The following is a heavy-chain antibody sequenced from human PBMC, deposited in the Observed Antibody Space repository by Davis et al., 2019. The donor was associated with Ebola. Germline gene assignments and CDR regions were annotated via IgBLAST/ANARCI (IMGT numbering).Heavy chain of an antibody. J-gene: IGHJ6*03. Sequence: SVQVSCKASGGTFSSYAISWVRQAPGQGLEWMVRIIPIFGTANYAQKFQGRVTITADESTRTAYMELSSLRSEDTAVYYCARDRDCSSTSCPRNKYHYYMDVWGKGTTVTVSS. D-gene: IGHD2-2*01. CDR3: ARDRDCSSTSCPRNKYHYYMDV. CDR1: GGTFSSYA. V-gene: IGHV1-69*13. CDR2: IIPIFGTA.